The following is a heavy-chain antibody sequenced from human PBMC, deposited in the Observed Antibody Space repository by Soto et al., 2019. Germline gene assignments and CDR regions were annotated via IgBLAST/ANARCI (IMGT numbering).Heavy chain of an antibody. J-gene: IGHJ6*02. V-gene: IGHV4-30-4*01. Sequence: SETLSLTCTVSGGSISSGDYYWSWIRQPPGKGLEWIGHIYYSGSTYYNPSLKSRVTISVDTSKNQFSLKLSSVTAADTAVYYCARTRGYTVTTPWYYGMDVWGQGTTVTVSS. CDR2: IYYSGST. CDR3: ARTRGYTVTTPWYYGMDV. D-gene: IGHD4-4*01. CDR1: GGSISSGDYY.